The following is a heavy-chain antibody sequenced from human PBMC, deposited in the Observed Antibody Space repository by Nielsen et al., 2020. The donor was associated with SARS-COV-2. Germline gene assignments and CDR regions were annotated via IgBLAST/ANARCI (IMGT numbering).Heavy chain of an antibody. Sequence: SETLSLTCTVSGGSISSSSYYWGWIRQPPGKGLEWIGRVHTSGSTNYKPSLNSRVTISVDTSKNQFSLKLSSVTAADTAVYYCAGAAAGTNYYYGMDVWGQGTTVTVSS. D-gene: IGHD6-13*01. V-gene: IGHV4-61*05. CDR1: GGSISSSSYY. CDR3: AGAAAGTNYYYGMDV. CDR2: VHTSGST. J-gene: IGHJ6*02.